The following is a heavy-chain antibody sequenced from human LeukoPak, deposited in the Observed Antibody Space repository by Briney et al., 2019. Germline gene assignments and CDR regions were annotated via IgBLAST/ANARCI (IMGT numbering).Heavy chain of an antibody. CDR3: ARDSSGYPRDASDY. CDR1: GYTFTNYG. D-gene: IGHD3-22*01. J-gene: IGHJ4*02. CDR2: ISAYNGNT. Sequence: ASVKVSCKASGYTFTNYGINWVRQAPGQGLERMGWISAYNGNTSYVQKLQGRVTMTTDTYTSTAYLELRSLRSDDTAVYYCARDSSGYPRDASDYWGQGTLVTVSS. V-gene: IGHV1-18*01.